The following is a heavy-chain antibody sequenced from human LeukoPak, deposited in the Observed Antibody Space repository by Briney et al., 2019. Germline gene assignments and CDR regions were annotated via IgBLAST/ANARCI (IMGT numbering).Heavy chain of an antibody. D-gene: IGHD3-22*01. V-gene: IGHV1-24*01. Sequence: ASVKVSCKVSGYTLTELSMHWVRQAPGKGLEWMGGFDPEDGETIYAQKFQGRVTMTEDTSTDTAYMELSSLRSEDTAVYYCATGGGAGYYYDSSGSLVGAFDTWGQGTMVTVSS. J-gene: IGHJ3*02. CDR3: ATGGGAGYYYDSSGSLVGAFDT. CDR2: FDPEDGET. CDR1: GYTLTELS.